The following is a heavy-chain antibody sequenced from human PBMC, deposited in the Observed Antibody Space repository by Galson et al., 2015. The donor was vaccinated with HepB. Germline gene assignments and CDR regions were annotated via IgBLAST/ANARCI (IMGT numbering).Heavy chain of an antibody. V-gene: IGHV3-30*18. CDR3: AKDPAMVTVAYYFDY. D-gene: IGHD5-18*01. CDR1: GFSFSSYS. Sequence: SLRLSCAASGFSFSSYSMHWVRQAPGKGLEWVAVISYDGSNKYYADSVKGRFTISRDNSKNTLYLQMNSLRAEDTAVYYCAKDPAMVTVAYYFDYWGQGTLVTVSS. J-gene: IGHJ4*02. CDR2: ISYDGSNK.